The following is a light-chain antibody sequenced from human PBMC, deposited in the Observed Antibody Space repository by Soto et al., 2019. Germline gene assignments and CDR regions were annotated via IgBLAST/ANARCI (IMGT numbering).Light chain of an antibody. CDR2: DAS. J-gene: IGKJ2*01. CDR3: QQFDDVPYT. CDR1: QDISEY. V-gene: IGKV1-33*01. Sequence: DIQMTQSPSSLSASVGDTVTISCQASQDISEYVNWYQQKPGKAPQLLIYDASTLETGVSSRFSASGSVTDFTFTVSSLQADDIATYYCQQFDDVPYTFGQGTKLEIK.